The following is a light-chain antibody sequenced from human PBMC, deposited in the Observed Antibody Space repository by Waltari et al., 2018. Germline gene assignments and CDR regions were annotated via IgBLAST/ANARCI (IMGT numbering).Light chain of an antibody. CDR2: GAS. V-gene: IGKV3-20*01. Sequence: EIVLTQSQGTLSLSPGETTTLSCRASQSLNRKFLAWYQQRPGQTPRLLIYGASTRAIGTPDRFRGSGSGIDFTLTISRLQPDDFAVYYCQQYGTSPVTFGGGTKVEIK. J-gene: IGKJ4*01. CDR3: QQYGTSPVT. CDR1: QSLNRKF.